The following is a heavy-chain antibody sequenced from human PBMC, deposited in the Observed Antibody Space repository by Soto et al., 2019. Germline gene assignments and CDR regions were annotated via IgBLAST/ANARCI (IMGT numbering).Heavy chain of an antibody. CDR2: ISYDGSNQ. CDR1: GCTFKIYG. Sequence: LIRSGAASGCTFKIYGMHWVRQAPDKGLEWVALISYDGSNQYYADSVKGRFTISRDNSKNTLFLQMNSLRADDTAVYYCAKDQASGQGSFDSWGQGTLVTVSS. J-gene: IGHJ4*02. CDR3: AKDQASGQGSFDS. V-gene: IGHV3-30*18.